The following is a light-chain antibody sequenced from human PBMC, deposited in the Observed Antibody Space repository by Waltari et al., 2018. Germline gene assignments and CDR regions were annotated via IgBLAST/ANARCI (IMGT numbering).Light chain of an antibody. CDR2: RSN. V-gene: IGLV10-54*04. CDR3: SSWDNSLNVVL. J-gene: IGLJ3*02. Sequence: QAGLTQPPSVSVALRQTATLTCSGNNDTIGSQGEAGLQPRPGHPPILLSFRSNNRPAGIPERFSASRVGNLASLTISGLLPDDEADYYCSSWDNSLNVVLFGGGTRLTVL. CDR1: NDTIGSQG.